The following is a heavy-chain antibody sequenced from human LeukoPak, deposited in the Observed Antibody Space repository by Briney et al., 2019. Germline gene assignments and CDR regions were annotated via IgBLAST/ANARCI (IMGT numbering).Heavy chain of an antibody. J-gene: IGHJ5*02. CDR2: ISYDGSNK. CDR3: ARDLRASDL. V-gene: IGHV3-30*04. CDR1: GFTFSIYA. Sequence: PGGSLRLSCAASGFTFSIYAMHWVRQAPGKGLEWVAVISYDGSNKYYADSVKGRFIISRDIAKNTFYLHMHSLRAEDAAVYYCARDLRASDLWGQGTLVTVSS.